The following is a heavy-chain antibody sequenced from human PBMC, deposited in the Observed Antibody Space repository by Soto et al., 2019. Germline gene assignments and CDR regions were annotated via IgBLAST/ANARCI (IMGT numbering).Heavy chain of an antibody. J-gene: IGHJ4*02. CDR1: GFCFNNYA. V-gene: IGHV3-23*01. Sequence: EVQLRQSGGGVVQPGGSLRLSCVASGFCFNNYAMTWVRQAPGKGLEWVSGISGSGDGTYYADSVKERFSVSRDKSTSTVHLQMSSLRVEDTAVYYCAKDKGLRGSSYFGDWGQGALVIVSS. CDR3: AKDKGLRGSSYFGD. CDR2: ISGSGDGT. D-gene: IGHD3-16*01.